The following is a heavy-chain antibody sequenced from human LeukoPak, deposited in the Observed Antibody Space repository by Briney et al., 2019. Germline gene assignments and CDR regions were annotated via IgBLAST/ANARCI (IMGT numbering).Heavy chain of an antibody. V-gene: IGHV3-74*01. CDR2: ISGDGSRT. D-gene: IGHD2-15*01. CDR3: ARDRGYFIDC. J-gene: IGHJ4*02. Sequence: GGSLRLSCAASGFTFSSYWMHWVRQAPGNGLVWVPHISGDGSRTSYADSVKGRFTISRDNAKNTLYLQMNSLRDEDTAVYYCARDRGYFIDCWGQGTLVTVSS. CDR1: GFTFSSYW.